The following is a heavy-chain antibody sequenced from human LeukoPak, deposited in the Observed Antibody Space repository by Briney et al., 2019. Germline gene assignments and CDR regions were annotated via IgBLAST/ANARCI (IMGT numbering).Heavy chain of an antibody. Sequence: ASVKVSCKASGGTFSSYAISWVRQAPGQGLEWMGGIIPIFGTANYAQKFQGRVTITADESTSTAYMELSSLRSEDTAVYYCARVHHLAAVYDAFDIWGQGTMVTVSS. CDR1: GGTFSSYA. J-gene: IGHJ3*02. D-gene: IGHD6-13*01. CDR3: ARVHHLAAVYDAFDI. V-gene: IGHV1-69*01. CDR2: IIPIFGTA.